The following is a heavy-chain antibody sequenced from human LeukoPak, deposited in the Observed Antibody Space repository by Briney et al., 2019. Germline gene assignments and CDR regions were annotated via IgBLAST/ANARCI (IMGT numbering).Heavy chain of an antibody. V-gene: IGHV4-39*01. J-gene: IGHJ4*02. D-gene: IGHD3-10*01. CDR2: IYYSGST. CDR3: ARRTYGSGSYYIDY. Sequence: SETLSLTCTVSGGSISSSSYYWGWIRQPPGTGLEWIGSIYYSGSTYYNPSLKSRVTISVDTSKNQFSLKLSSVTAADTAVYYCARRTYGSGSYYIDYWGQGTLVTVSS. CDR1: GGSISSSSYY.